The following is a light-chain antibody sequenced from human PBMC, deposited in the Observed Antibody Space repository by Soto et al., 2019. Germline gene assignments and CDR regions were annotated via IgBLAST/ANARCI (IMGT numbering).Light chain of an antibody. V-gene: IGLV2-23*03. Sequence: QSALTQPASVSGSPGQSITISCTGTSSDVGNYNLVSWYQQFPGKAPKLIIYEGSGRPSGVSNRFSGSKSGNTASLTISGLQAEDEADYYCCSYAGSFTFDVFGGGTKVTVL. CDR3: CSYAGSFTFDV. CDR2: EGS. J-gene: IGLJ2*01. CDR1: SSDVGNYNL.